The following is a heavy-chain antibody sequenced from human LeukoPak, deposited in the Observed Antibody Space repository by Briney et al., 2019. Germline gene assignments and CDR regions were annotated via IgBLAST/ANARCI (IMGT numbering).Heavy chain of an antibody. CDR3: ATDLTVAASGGFDY. J-gene: IGHJ4*02. V-gene: IGHV1-24*01. D-gene: IGHD6-19*01. CDR1: GYTLTELS. CDR2: FDPEHGGT. Sequence: ASVKVSCKVSGYTLTELSMHWVRQAPGKGLEWMGGFDPEHGGTIYAQTFQGRVTMTEDTSIDTVYMELSRLRSEDTAVYYCATDLTVAASGGFDYWGQGTLVTVSS.